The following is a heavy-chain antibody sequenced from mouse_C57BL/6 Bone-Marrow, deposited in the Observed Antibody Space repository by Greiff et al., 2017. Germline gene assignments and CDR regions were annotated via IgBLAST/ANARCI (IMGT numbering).Heavy chain of an antibody. V-gene: IGHV1-84*01. J-gene: IGHJ1*03. Sequence: QVQLQQSGPELVKPGASVKISCKASGYTFTDYYINWVKQRPGQGLEWIGWIYTGSSNTKYNEKFKGKATLTVDTSSSTAYMQLSSLTSEDSAVYFCARDGSYWYFDVWGTGTTVTVSS. CDR3: ARDGSYWYFDV. D-gene: IGHD1-1*02. CDR2: IYTGSSNT. CDR1: GYTFTDYY.